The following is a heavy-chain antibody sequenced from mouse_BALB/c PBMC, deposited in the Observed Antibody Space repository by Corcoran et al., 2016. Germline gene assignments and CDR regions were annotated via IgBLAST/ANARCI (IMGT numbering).Heavy chain of an antibody. CDR3: ARYSPSYAMDY. CDR2: IYWDDDK. Sequence: QVTLKESGPGILQPSQTLSLTCSFSGFSLSTSGMGVSWIRQPSGKGLEWLAHIYWDDDKRYNPSLKSRLTISKDTSRNQVFLKITSVDTADTATYYCARYSPSYAMDYWGQGTSVTVSS. CDR1: GFSLSTSGMG. V-gene: IGHV8-12*01. D-gene: IGHD2-12*01. J-gene: IGHJ4*01.